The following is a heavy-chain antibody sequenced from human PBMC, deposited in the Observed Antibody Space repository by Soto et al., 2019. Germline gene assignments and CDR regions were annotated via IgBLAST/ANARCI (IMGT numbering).Heavy chain of an antibody. CDR3: ARAAWHYGDDEDQHWFDP. CDR2: IIPIFGTA. Sequence: QVQLVQSGAEVKKPGSSVKVSCKASGGTFSSYAISWVRQAPGQGLEWMGGIIPIFGTANYAQKFQGRVTITEDESTSTAYMELSSLRSEDTAVYYCARAAWHYGDDEDQHWFDPWGQGTLVTVSS. D-gene: IGHD4-17*01. V-gene: IGHV1-69*01. J-gene: IGHJ5*02. CDR1: GGTFSSYA.